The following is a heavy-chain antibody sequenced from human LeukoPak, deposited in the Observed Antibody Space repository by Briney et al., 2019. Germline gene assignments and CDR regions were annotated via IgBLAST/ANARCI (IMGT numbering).Heavy chain of an antibody. V-gene: IGHV3-21*01. CDR1: GFTFSSYS. J-gene: IGHJ3*02. CDR3: AFSSGWHLGDI. Sequence: GGSLRLSCAASGFTFSSYSMNWVRQAPGKGLEWVSSTSSSSSYIYYADSVKGRFTISRDNAKNSLYLQMNSLRAEDTAVYYCAFSSGWHLGDIWGQGTMVTVSS. CDR2: TSSSSSYI. D-gene: IGHD6-19*01.